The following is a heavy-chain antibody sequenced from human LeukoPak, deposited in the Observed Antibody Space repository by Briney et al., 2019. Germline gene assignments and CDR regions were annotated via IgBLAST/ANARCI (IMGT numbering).Heavy chain of an antibody. D-gene: IGHD2-15*01. Sequence: GGSLRLSCAASGVTFSNYWMHWVRQAPGKGLVWVSRINTDGSRTTYADSVRGRFTISRDNAKNTLYLQMNSLRAEDTAVFYCVRESYCSGGSCYSGRAFDIWGQGTMVTVSS. CDR1: GVTFSNYW. V-gene: IGHV3-74*01. CDR2: INTDGSRT. J-gene: IGHJ3*02. CDR3: VRESYCSGGSCYSGRAFDI.